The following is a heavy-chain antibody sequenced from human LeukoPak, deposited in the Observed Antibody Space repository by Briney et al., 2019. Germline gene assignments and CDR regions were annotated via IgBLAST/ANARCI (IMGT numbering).Heavy chain of an antibody. CDR2: ISYDGSNK. CDR1: GFTFSSYA. V-gene: IGHV3-30*01. CDR3: AKDVYSSYGHFQY. Sequence: GGSLRLSCAASGFTFSSYAMHWVRQAPGKGLEWVAVISYDGSNKYYADSVKGRFTISRDNSNNTLYLQMNSLRAEDTAVYYCAKDVYSSYGHFQYWGQGTLVTVSS. D-gene: IGHD4-11*01. J-gene: IGHJ1*01.